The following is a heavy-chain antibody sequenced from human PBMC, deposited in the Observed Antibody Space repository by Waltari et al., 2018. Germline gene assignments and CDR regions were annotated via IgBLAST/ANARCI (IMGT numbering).Heavy chain of an antibody. J-gene: IGHJ3*02. CDR2: SYYSGST. CDR3: ARVYSSGWYGAFDI. D-gene: IGHD6-19*01. Sequence: QVQLQESGPGLVKPSQTLSLTCTVSGGSISSGGYYWSWIRQHPGKGLEWIGYSYYSGSTYYNPSLKSRVTISVDTSKNQFSLKLSSVTAADTAVYYCARVYSSGWYGAFDIWGQGTMVTVSS. V-gene: IGHV4-31*03. CDR1: GGSISSGGYY.